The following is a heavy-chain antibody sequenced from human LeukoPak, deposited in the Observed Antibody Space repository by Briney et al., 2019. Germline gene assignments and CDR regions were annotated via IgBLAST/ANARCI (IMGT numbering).Heavy chain of an antibody. D-gene: IGHD6-19*01. CDR2: ISSNGGST. CDR1: GFTFSSYA. CDR3: ARDPPMYSSGWYEDYYYGMDV. V-gene: IGHV3-64*01. J-gene: IGHJ6*02. Sequence: PGGSLRLSCAASGFTFSSYAMHWVRQAPGKGLEYVSAISSNGGSTYYANSVKGRFTISRDNSKNTLYLQMGSLRAEDMAVYYCARDPPMYSSGWYEDYYYGMDVWGQGTTVTVSS.